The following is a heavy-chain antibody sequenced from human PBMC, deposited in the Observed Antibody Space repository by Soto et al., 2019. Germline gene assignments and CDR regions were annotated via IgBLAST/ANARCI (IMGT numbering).Heavy chain of an antibody. V-gene: IGHV4-34*01. CDR1: GGSISGDDYF. Sequence: SETLSLTCTVSGGSISGDDYFWSWIRQPPGKGLEWIGEINPSGSARYNPSLKSRVTISADASKKQFSLKVYSVTAADTAVYYCARDYSSGFDYWGQGTLVTVSS. D-gene: IGHD6-19*01. J-gene: IGHJ4*02. CDR3: ARDYSSGFDY. CDR2: INPSGSA.